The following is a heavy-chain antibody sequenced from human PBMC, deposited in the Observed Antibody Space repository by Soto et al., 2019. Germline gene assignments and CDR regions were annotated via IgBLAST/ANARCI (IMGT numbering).Heavy chain of an antibody. CDR2: IYYSGST. Sequence: QVQLQESGPGLVKPSQTLSLTCTVSGGSISSGDYYCSWIRQPPGKGLEWIGYIYYSGSTYYNPSLKIRVTISVDTSKNQFSLKLRSVTAADTAVYYCARNRVTQSDYWGQGTLVTVSS. CDR3: ARNRVTQSDY. CDR1: GGSISSGDYY. D-gene: IGHD2-21*02. V-gene: IGHV4-30-4*01. J-gene: IGHJ4*02.